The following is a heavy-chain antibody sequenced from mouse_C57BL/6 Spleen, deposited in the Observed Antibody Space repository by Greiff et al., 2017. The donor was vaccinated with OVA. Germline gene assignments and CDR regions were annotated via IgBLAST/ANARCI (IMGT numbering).Heavy chain of an antibody. V-gene: IGHV5-9-1*02. CDR2: ISSGGDYI. CDR1: GFTFSSYA. Sequence: VQLKESGEGLVKPGGSLKLSCAASGFTFSSYAMSWVRQTPEKRLEWVAYISSGGDYIYYADTVKGRFTISRDNARNTLYLQMSSLKSEDTAMYYCTRVDYYGSSYFDYWGQGTTLTVSS. CDR3: TRVDYYGSSYFDY. J-gene: IGHJ2*01. D-gene: IGHD1-1*01.